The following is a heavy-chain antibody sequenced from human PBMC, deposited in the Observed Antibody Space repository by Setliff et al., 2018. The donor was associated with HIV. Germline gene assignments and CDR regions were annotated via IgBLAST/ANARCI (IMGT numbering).Heavy chain of an antibody. CDR2: INHSGSA. CDR3: ARGGAFCGRDSCYYLDY. D-gene: IGHD2-21*02. J-gene: IGHJ4*02. V-gene: IGHV4-34*01. CDR1: GGSFTDIGGSFTDYY. Sequence: PSETLSLTCAVFGGSFTDIGGSFTDYYWIWIRQPPGKGLEWIGEINHSGSATYNPSLKSQASISVDTSRNEFSLKLSSVTAADTAVYFCARGGAFCGRDSCYYLDYWGQGNPVTVSS.